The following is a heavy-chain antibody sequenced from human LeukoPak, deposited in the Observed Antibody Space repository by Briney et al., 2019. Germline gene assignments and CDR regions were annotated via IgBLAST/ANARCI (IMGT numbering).Heavy chain of an antibody. J-gene: IGHJ5*02. CDR1: GGSIRSSYYY. CDR2: IYYSGST. Sequence: PSETLSLTCTVSGGSIRSSYYYWGWIRQPPGKGLEWIGSIYYSGSTYYNPSLKSRVTISVDTSKNQFSLKLSSVTAADTAVYYCACHLGDYGDYGGNWFDPWGQGTLVTVSS. V-gene: IGHV4-39*01. D-gene: IGHD4-17*01. CDR3: ACHLGDYGDYGGNWFDP.